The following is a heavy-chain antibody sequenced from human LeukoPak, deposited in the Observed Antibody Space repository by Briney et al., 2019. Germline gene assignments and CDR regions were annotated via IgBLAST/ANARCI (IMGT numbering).Heavy chain of an antibody. D-gene: IGHD6-19*01. CDR3: ARHAVVYSSGWYGNWFDP. J-gene: IGHJ5*02. Sequence: SETLSLTCTVSGGSISSYYWSWIRQPPGKGLVWIGYIYYSGSTNYNPSLKSRVTISVDTSKNQFSLKLSSVTAADTAVYYCARHAVVYSSGWYGNWFDPWGQGTLVTVSS. CDR2: IYYSGST. V-gene: IGHV4-59*08. CDR1: GGSISSYY.